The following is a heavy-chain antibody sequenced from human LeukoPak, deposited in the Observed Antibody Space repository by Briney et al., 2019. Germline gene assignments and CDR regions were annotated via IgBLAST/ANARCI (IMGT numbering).Heavy chain of an antibody. Sequence: GESLKISCKGSGYSFTSYWIGWVRQMPGKGLEWMGIIYPGDSDTRYSPSFQGRVTISADKSISTAYLQWSSLKASDTAMYYCARQYCSGGSCYSWFDPWGQGTLVTVSS. CDR2: IYPGDSDT. V-gene: IGHV5-51*01. CDR1: GYSFTSYW. CDR3: ARQYCSGGSCYSWFDP. D-gene: IGHD2-15*01. J-gene: IGHJ5*02.